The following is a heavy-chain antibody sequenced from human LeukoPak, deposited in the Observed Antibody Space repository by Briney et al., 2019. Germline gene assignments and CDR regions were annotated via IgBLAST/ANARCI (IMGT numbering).Heavy chain of an antibody. CDR3: TRRVSTTRWFDP. Sequence: PGGSLRLSCAASGFTFSSYWMDWVRQAPGKGLVWVSRIKSDGSTTNYADSVKGRFTISRDNAEHTLYLQMNSLRVEDTAVYYCTRRVSTTRWFDPWGQGTLVTVSS. V-gene: IGHV3-74*01. J-gene: IGHJ5*02. CDR2: IKSDGSTT. CDR1: GFTFSSYW. D-gene: IGHD2-15*01.